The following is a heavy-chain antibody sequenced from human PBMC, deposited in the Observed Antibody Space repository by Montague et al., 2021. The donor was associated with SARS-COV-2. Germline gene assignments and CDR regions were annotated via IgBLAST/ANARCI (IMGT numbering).Heavy chain of an antibody. V-gene: IGHV4-4*02. CDR2: IYHSGST. Sequence: SETLSLTCAVSGGSISSSNWWSWVRPPPGKVLGWIGVIYHSGSTNYTPSLKRRVTISVTTSKNQFSLKRSSVTAADTAVYYCARVHPLWFGELLVAYDYYYGMDVWGQGTTVTVSS. CDR1: GGSISSSNW. J-gene: IGHJ6*02. CDR3: ARVHPLWFGELLVAYDYYYGMDV. D-gene: IGHD3-10*01.